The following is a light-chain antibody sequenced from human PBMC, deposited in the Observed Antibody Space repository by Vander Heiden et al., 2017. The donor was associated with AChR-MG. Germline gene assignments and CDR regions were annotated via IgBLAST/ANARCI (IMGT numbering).Light chain of an antibody. CDR3: QQYNNWPPSYT. J-gene: IGKJ2*01. Sequence: EIVMTQSPATLSASPGERATLSCRASQSISSNLAWYQQKPDQAPRLLIYGASTRATGIPDRFSGSGSGTEFTLTISRLQSEDFAVYYCQQYNNWPPSYTFGQGTKLEIK. CDR2: GAS. CDR1: QSISSN. V-gene: IGKV3-15*01.